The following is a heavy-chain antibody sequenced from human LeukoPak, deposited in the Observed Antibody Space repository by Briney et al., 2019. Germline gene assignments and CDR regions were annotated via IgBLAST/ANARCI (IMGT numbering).Heavy chain of an antibody. J-gene: IGHJ5*02. CDR3: ARDRGTKRRDIVVVPAASNWFDP. CDR1: GFTFSSYS. CDR2: ISSSSSYI. V-gene: IGHV3-21*01. Sequence: GGSLRLSCAASGFTFSSYSMNWVRQAPGKGLEWVSSISSSSSYIYYADSVKGRFTISRDNAKNSLYLQMNSLRAEDTAVYYCARDRGTKRRDIVVVPAASNWFDPWGQGTLVTVSS. D-gene: IGHD2-2*01.